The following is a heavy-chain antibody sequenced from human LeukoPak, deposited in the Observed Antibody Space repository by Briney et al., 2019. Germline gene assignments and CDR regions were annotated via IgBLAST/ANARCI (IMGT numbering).Heavy chain of an antibody. J-gene: IGHJ3*02. V-gene: IGHV3-48*03. CDR2: ISSSGSTI. CDR1: GFTFSSYE. Sequence: GGSLRLSCAASGFTFSSYEMNWVRQAPGKGLEWVSYISSSGSTIYYADSVKGRFTISRDNAKNSLFLQMNSLRAEDTAMYYCAREGSKMATIYDAFDIWGQGTRVTVSS. D-gene: IGHD5-24*01. CDR3: AREGSKMATIYDAFDI.